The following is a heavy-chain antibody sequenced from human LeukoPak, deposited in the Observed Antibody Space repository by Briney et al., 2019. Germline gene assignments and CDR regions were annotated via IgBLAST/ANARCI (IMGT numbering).Heavy chain of an antibody. V-gene: IGHV3-23*01. J-gene: IGHJ5*02. CDR1: GFTFSSYA. D-gene: IGHD3-16*01. Sequence: PGGSLRLSCAAPGFTFSSYAMSWVRQAPGKGLEWVSAISGSGGSTYYADSVKGRFTISRDNSKNTLYLQMNSLRAEDTAVYYCAKDIVWRPIYGPPRNWFDPWGQGTLVTVSS. CDR2: ISGSGGST. CDR3: AKDIVWRPIYGPPRNWFDP.